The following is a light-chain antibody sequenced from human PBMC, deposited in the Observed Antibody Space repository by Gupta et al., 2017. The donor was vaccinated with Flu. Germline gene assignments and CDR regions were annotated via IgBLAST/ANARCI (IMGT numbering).Light chain of an antibody. J-gene: IGKJ4*01. CDR1: QSVLYSSNNKNY. Sequence: SLGERATINCKSSQSVLYSSNNKNYLAWYQQKPGQPPKLLIYWASTRESGVPDRFSGSGPGTDFTLTISRLQAEDVAVYYCQQDDSTPLTFGGGTKVEIK. CDR3: QQDDSTPLT. CDR2: WAS. V-gene: IGKV4-1*01.